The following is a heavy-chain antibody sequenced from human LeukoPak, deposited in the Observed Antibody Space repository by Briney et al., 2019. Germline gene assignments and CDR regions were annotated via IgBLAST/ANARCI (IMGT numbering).Heavy chain of an antibody. J-gene: IGHJ6*02. D-gene: IGHD2-15*01. CDR3: ARPRSCCDAMDV. CDR1: GYTFTGHF. V-gene: IGHV1-2*02. CDR2: INPNSGGT. Sequence: GASVKVSCKASGYTFTGHFMHWVRQAPGQGLEWMGSINPNSGGTNSAQKFQGRVTITRDTSISTAYMELSGLTSDDTAVYYCARPRSCCDAMDVWGQGTTVTVSS.